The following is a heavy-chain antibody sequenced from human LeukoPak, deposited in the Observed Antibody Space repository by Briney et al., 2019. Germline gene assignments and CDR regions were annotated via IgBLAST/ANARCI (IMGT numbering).Heavy chain of an antibody. Sequence: PGGSLRLSCEASGFTFNTYSMNWARQAPGKGLEWVSSIDSSGGYMFYADSVKGRFIIPRENAKDSLYLQMNSLRAEDTATYYCARDMGDYADFNHYYYYMDVWGKGTTVTVSS. V-gene: IGHV3-21*06. D-gene: IGHD4-17*01. J-gene: IGHJ6*03. CDR3: ARDMGDYADFNHYYYYMDV. CDR1: GFTFNTYS. CDR2: IDSSGGYM.